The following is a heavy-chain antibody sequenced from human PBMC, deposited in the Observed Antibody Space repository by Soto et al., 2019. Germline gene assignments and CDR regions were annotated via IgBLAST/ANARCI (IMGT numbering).Heavy chain of an antibody. CDR1: GYSLSSYT. V-gene: IGHV1-3*01. Sequence: GASVKVSCKASGYSLSSYTMHWVRQAPGQRLEWMGWLNVGNGNTKYSQKLQGRVTITRDTSASTAYMELTSLRSEDTAVYYCARFKGGAYGMDVWGQGTTVTVSS. CDR2: LNVGNGNT. CDR3: ARFKGGAYGMDV. D-gene: IGHD2-15*01. J-gene: IGHJ6*02.